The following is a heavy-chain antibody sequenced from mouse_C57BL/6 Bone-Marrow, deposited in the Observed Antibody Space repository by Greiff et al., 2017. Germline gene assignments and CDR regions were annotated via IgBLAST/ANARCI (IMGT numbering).Heavy chain of an antibody. D-gene: IGHD2-4*01. CDR1: GYTFTNYW. Sequence: QVQLQQSGAELVRPGTSVKMSCKASGYTFTNYWIGWAKQRPGHGLEWIGDIYPGGGYTNYNEKFKGKATLTADKSSSTAYMQFSSLTSEDSAIYYCARYDYGTAYYAMDYWGQGTSVTVSS. CDR3: ARYDYGTAYYAMDY. CDR2: IYPGGGYT. J-gene: IGHJ4*01. V-gene: IGHV1-63*01.